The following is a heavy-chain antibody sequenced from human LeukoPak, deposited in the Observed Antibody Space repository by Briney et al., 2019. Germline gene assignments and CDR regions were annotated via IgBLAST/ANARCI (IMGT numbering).Heavy chain of an antibody. CDR1: GFTFSSYA. Sequence: GGSLRLSCAASGFTFSSYAMSWVRQAPGKGLEWVSAISGSGSTTYYADSVKGRFTISRDNSKNTLYLQMNSLRAEDTAVYYCAKGTAMAPTYYYYGMDVWGQGTTVTVSS. D-gene: IGHD5-18*01. V-gene: IGHV3-23*01. J-gene: IGHJ6*02. CDR2: ISGSGSTT. CDR3: AKGTAMAPTYYYYGMDV.